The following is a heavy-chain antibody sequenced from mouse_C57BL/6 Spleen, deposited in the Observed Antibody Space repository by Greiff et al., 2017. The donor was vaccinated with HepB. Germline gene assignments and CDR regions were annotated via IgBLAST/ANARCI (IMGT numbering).Heavy chain of an antibody. J-gene: IGHJ1*03. V-gene: IGHV1-82*01. D-gene: IGHD1-1*01. CDR1: GYAFSSSW. CDR2: IYPGDGDT. CDR3: AREGPYYYGSSYWYFDV. Sequence: QVQLKESGPELVKPGASVKISCKASGYAFSSSWMNWVKQRPGKGLEWIGRIYPGDGDTNYNGKFKGKATLTADKSSSTAYMQLSSLTSEDSAVYFCAREGPYYYGSSYWYFDVWGTGTTVTVSS.